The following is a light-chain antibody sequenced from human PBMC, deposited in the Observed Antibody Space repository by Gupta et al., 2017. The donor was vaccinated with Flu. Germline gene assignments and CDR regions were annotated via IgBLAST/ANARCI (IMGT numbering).Light chain of an antibody. CDR1: QIITNY. CDR3: QHRSDWPSVS. CDR2: GAS. V-gene: IGKV3-11*01. J-gene: IGKJ5*01. Sequence: ERATLSCRASQIITNYITWYQQRPGQAPRLLIYGASKRATGIPSRFSGSGSGTDFTLTISSLEPEDFAFYYCQHRSDWPSVSFGQGTRLEIK.